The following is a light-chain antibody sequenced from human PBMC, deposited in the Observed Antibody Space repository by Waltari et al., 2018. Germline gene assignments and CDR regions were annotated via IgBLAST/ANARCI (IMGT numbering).Light chain of an antibody. CDR2: DAS. Sequence: EIVLTQSPGTLSLSPGEGATLSCRAIQSVSRSLAWYQQKPGQAPRLLIYDASTRATGIPDRFSGSGSGTDFSLTISRLEPEDFAVYYCQKYVSLPATFGQGTTVEIK. J-gene: IGKJ1*01. V-gene: IGKV3-20*01. CDR3: QKYVSLPAT. CDR1: QSVSRS.